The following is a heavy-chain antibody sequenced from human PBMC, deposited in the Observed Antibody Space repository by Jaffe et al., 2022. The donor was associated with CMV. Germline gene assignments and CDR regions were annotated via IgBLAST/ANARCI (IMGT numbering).Heavy chain of an antibody. Sequence: QVSLVQSGAEVVKPGAPVKVSCKASGYTFTNFAIHWVRQAPGQRLEWMGWINAGSGKTEYSQKFQGRVTFTRDTSASTAYLEMSSLRSEDTAVFYCARMFRMNYSDNWGQGTLVTVSS. D-gene: IGHD3-10*02. V-gene: IGHV1-3*01. CDR1: GYTFTNFA. CDR3: ARMFRMNYSDN. J-gene: IGHJ4*02. CDR2: INAGSGKT.